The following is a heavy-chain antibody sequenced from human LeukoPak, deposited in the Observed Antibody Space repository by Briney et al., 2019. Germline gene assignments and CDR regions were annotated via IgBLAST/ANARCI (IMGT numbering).Heavy chain of an antibody. V-gene: IGHV3-33*06. D-gene: IGHD2-21*02. J-gene: IGHJ4*02. CDR1: GFTFSSHG. CDR3: GKDYGVTKPYFES. CDR2: IWYDGSNK. Sequence: GGSLRLSCAASGFTFSSHGMHWVRQAPGKGLEWVAGIWYDGSNKYHTDSVKGRFTISRDDSKNTVYLQMNSLRAEDTAVYYCGKDYGVTKPYFESWGQGTLFTVSS.